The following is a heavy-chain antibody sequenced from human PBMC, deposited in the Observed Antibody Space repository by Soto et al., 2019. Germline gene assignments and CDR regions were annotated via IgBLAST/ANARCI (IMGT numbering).Heavy chain of an antibody. J-gene: IGHJ6*02. CDR3: ARLVGATSYYYYGMDV. CDR1: GGSISSSSYY. CDR2: IYYSGYT. Sequence: SETLSLTCTVSGGSISSSSYYWGWIRQPPGKGLEWIGSIYYSGYTYYNPSLKSRVTISVDTSKNQFSLKLSSVTAADTAVYYCARLVGATSYYYYGMDVWGQGTTVTVSS. D-gene: IGHD1-26*01. V-gene: IGHV4-39*01.